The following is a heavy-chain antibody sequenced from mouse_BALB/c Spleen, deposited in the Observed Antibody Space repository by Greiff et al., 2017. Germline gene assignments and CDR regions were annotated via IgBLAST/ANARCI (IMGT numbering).Heavy chain of an antibody. D-gene: IGHD4-1*01. J-gene: IGHJ3*01. CDR3: ARNLDPRTGFFAY. Sequence: VKLVESGPGLVAPSQSLSITCTVSGFSLSRYSVHWVRQPPGKGLEWLGMIWGGGSTDYNSALKSRLSISKDNSKSQVFLKMNSLQTDDTAMYYCARNLDPRTGFFAYWGQGTLVTVSA. CDR2: IWGGGST. CDR1: GFSLSRYS. V-gene: IGHV2-6-4*01.